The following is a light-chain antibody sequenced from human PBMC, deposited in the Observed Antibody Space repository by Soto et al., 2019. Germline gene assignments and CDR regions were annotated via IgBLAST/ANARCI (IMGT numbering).Light chain of an antibody. CDR2: EVS. Sequence: QSALTQPASVSGSPGQSITISCTGTSSDVGSYNLVSWYQQHPGKAPKLIIYEVSERPSGVSYRFSGSKSASTASLTISGLQAEDEAHYYCCSYAGSSTNWVFGGGTKLTVL. CDR3: CSYAGSSTNWV. CDR1: SSDVGSYNL. J-gene: IGLJ3*02. V-gene: IGLV2-23*02.